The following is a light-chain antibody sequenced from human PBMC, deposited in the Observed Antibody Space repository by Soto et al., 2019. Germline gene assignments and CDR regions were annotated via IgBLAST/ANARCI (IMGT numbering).Light chain of an antibody. J-gene: IGKJ1*01. Sequence: DIQMTQSPSTLSGSVGERVTITCRASQTTSSWLAWYQQKPGKAPKLLIYKASTLESGVPSRFSGSGSGTEFTLTISSLQPDDFATYYCQHYNSYSEAFGQGTKVDIK. CDR3: QHYNSYSEA. CDR1: QTTSSW. CDR2: KAS. V-gene: IGKV1-5*03.